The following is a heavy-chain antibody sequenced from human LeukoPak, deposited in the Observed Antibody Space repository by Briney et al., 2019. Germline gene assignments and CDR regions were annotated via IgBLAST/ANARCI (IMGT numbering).Heavy chain of an antibody. Sequence: SETLSLTCAVYGGSFRGYYWSWIRQPPGKGLEWIGEINHSGSTNYNPSLKSRVTISVDTSKHQFSLKLSSVTAADTAVYYCASRRGGYSGYALFDYWGQGTLVTVSS. CDR3: ASRRGGYSGYALFDY. J-gene: IGHJ4*02. CDR2: INHSGST. D-gene: IGHD5-12*01. CDR1: GGSFRGYY. V-gene: IGHV4-34*01.